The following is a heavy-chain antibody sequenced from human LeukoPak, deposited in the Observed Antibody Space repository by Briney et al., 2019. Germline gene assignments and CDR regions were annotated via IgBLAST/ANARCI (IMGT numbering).Heavy chain of an antibody. Sequence: GGSLRLSCAASGFTFSSYGMHWVRQAPGKGLEWVAFIRYDGSNKYYADSVKGRFTISRDNSKNTLYLQMNSLRAEDTAVYYSARNGDFWSGYYPYFDYWGQGTLVTVSS. J-gene: IGHJ4*02. V-gene: IGHV3-30*02. CDR3: ARNGDFWSGYYPYFDY. CDR2: IRYDGSNK. D-gene: IGHD3-3*01. CDR1: GFTFSSYG.